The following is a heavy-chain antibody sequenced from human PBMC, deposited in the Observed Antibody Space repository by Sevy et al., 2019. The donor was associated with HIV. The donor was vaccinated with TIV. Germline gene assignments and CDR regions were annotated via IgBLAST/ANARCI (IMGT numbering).Heavy chain of an antibody. CDR2: ISSSGSTI. Sequence: GVSLRLSCAASGFTFSSYEMNWVRQAPGKGLEWVSYISSSGSTIYYADSVKGRFTISRDNAKNSLYLQMNSLRAEDTAVYYCARAYCGGDCYSTHDAFDIWGQGTMVTVSS. CDR3: ARAYCGGDCYSTHDAFDI. J-gene: IGHJ3*02. V-gene: IGHV3-48*03. CDR1: GFTFSSYE. D-gene: IGHD2-21*02.